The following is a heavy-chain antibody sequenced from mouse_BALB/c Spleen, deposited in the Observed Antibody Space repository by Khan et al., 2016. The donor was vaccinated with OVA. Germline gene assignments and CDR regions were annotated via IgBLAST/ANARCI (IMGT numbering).Heavy chain of an antibody. CDR2: INPYFGST. V-gene: IGHV1-39*01. CDR1: GYSFTDYM. Sequence: EVQLQQTGPELVKPGASVKISCKASGYSFTDYMMLWVKQSHGKSLEWIGNINPYFGSTSYNLKFKDKATLTVDKSSSTAYMQLNSLTSEDSAVYYCASSGWLQGLLAYWGQGTLVTVSA. J-gene: IGHJ3*01. D-gene: IGHD2-2*01. CDR3: ASSGWLQGLLAY.